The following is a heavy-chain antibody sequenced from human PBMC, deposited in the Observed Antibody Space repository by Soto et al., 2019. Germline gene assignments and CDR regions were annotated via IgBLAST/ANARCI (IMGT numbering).Heavy chain of an antibody. Sequence: PSETLSLTCAVSGGSISSGDYSWSWIRQAPGKGLEWIGYMYNSGSTHYNPSLKSRVTISVDRSKNQFSLKLSSVTAADTAVYYCARVVVAAKGGWFDPWGQGTLVTVS. CDR1: GGSISSGDYS. V-gene: IGHV4-30-2*01. CDR2: MYNSGST. D-gene: IGHD2-15*01. J-gene: IGHJ5*02. CDR3: ARVVVAAKGGWFDP.